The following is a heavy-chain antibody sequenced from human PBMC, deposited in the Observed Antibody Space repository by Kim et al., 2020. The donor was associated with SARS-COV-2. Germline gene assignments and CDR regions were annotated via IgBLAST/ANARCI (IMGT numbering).Heavy chain of an antibody. D-gene: IGHD5-12*01. J-gene: IGHJ4*02. CDR3: AKDRFRGLRHPYFDY. V-gene: IGHV3-33*06. Sequence: GGSLRLSCAASGFTFSSYGMHWVRQAPGKGLEWVAVIWYDGSNKYYADSVKGRFTISRDNSKNTLYLQMNSLRAEDTAVYYCAKDRFRGLRHPYFDYWGQGTLVTVSS. CDR2: IWYDGSNK. CDR1: GFTFSSYG.